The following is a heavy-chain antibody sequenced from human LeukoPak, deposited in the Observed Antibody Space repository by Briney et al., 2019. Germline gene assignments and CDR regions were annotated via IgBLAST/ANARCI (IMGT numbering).Heavy chain of an antibody. Sequence: GGSLRLSCAASGFTFSSYVMGWVRQAPGKGLEWVSAISGVGDTTYYADSVKGRFTISRDNSKNTLYLQMNSLRAEDTAVYYCAKTYSSSWSTDYWGQGTLVTVSS. V-gene: IGHV3-23*01. CDR2: ISGVGDTT. CDR1: GFTFSSYV. J-gene: IGHJ4*02. CDR3: AKTYSSSWSTDY. D-gene: IGHD6-13*01.